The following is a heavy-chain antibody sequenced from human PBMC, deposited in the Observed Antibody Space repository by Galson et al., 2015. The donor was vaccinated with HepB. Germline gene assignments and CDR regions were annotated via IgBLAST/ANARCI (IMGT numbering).Heavy chain of an antibody. CDR2: ISAYNGNT. D-gene: IGHD6-19*01. J-gene: IGHJ4*02. CDR1: GYTFTGYY. V-gene: IGHV1-18*04. CDR3: ARDPLSSGWYADDY. Sequence: SVKVSCKASGYTFTGYYMHWVRQAPGQGLEWMGWISAYNGNTNYAQKLQGRVTMTTDTSTSTAYMELRSLRSDDTAVYYCARDPLSSGWYADDYWGQGTLVTVSS.